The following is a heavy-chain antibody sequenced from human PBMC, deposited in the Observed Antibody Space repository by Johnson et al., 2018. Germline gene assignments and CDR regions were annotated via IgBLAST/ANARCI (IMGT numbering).Heavy chain of an antibody. CDR3: AKDPAYSGVTDGAFDI. J-gene: IGHJ3*02. V-gene: IGHV3-23*04. CDR1: GFSFSTYA. Sequence: VQLVQSGGGLVQPGGSLRLSCAASGFSFSTYAMNWVRQAPGKGLEWVSTIVGSGGTTYYADSVKGRFTISRDNSKDTVDLQMNSVSAEDPAVYYCAKDPAYSGVTDGAFDIWGQGTMVTVSS. CDR2: IVGSGGTT. D-gene: IGHD1-26*01.